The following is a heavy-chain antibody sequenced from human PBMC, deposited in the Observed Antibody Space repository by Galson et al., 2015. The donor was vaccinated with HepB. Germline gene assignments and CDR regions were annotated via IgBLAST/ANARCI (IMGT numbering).Heavy chain of an antibody. D-gene: IGHD3-10*01. J-gene: IGHJ4*02. V-gene: IGHV3-23*01. CDR1: GFTFSYYA. CDR3: AGSGLWFGELLDY. CDR2: ISNRGDTT. Sequence: SLRLSCAASGFTFSYYAMSWVRQAPGKGLEWVSSISNRGDTTNQADSVEGRFSISRDNSKNTLYLQMNSLRAEDTAVYYRAGSGLWFGELLDYWGQGTLVTVSS.